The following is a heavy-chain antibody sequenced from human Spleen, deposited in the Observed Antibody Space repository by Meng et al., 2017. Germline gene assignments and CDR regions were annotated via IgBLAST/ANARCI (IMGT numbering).Heavy chain of an antibody. D-gene: IGHD2/OR15-2a*01. J-gene: IGHJ4*02. CDR2: IYYTMNT. Sequence: SETLSLTCTVSGASVTSGSYYWSWIRQPPGKGLEWIGYIYYTMNTNFNPSLKSRATISIDTSTNQFSLSLTSVTAADTAVYYCARTEYYNAFDYWGQGTLVTVSS. CDR1: GASVTSGSYY. CDR3: ARTEYYNAFDY. V-gene: IGHV4-61*01.